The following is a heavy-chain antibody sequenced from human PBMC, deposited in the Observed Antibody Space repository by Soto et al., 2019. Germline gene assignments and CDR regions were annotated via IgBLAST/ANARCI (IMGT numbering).Heavy chain of an antibody. D-gene: IGHD6-19*01. J-gene: IGHJ4*02. CDR1: GFTFSDYA. Sequence: VQLVECGGGVVQPGRSLRLSCAASGFTFSDYAMHWVRQAPGKGLEWVAVVSHDGRNTHYADSVKGRFTIPRDRSKNTVSLEMTSLRAEDTAVYYCAKGGRQWLVTSGFHYWGQGALVTVSS. V-gene: IGHV3-30*18. CDR2: VSHDGRNT. CDR3: AKGGRQWLVTSGFHY.